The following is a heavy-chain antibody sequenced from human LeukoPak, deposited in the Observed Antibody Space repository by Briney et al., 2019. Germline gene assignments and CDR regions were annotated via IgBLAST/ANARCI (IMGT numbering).Heavy chain of an antibody. CDR1: GYTFTSYY. V-gene: IGHV1-46*01. Sequence: ASVKVSCKASGYTFTSYYMHWVRQAPGQGLEWMGIINPSGGSTSYAQKFQGRVTMTRDMSASTVYMELSSLRSEDTAVYYCATNPVTMPSCFDYWGQGTLVTVSS. CDR3: ATNPVTMPSCFDY. CDR2: INPSGGST. J-gene: IGHJ4*02. D-gene: IGHD4-17*01.